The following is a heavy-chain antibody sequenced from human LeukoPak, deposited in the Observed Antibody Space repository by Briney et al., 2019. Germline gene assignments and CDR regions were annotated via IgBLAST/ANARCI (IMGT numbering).Heavy chain of an antibody. D-gene: IGHD5-18*01. V-gene: IGHV1-2*02. CDR1: GYTFTGYY. CDR3: ARAQEGYSYGLKRGFDY. Sequence: GASVKVSCKASGYTFTGYYMHWVRQAPGQGLEWMGWINPNSGGTNYAQKFQGRVTMTRDTSISTAYMELSRLRSDDTAVYYCARAQEGYSYGLKRGFDYWGQGTLVTVSS. CDR2: INPNSGGT. J-gene: IGHJ4*02.